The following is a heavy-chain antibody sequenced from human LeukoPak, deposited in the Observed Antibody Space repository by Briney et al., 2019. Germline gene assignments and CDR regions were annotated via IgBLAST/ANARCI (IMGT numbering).Heavy chain of an antibody. D-gene: IGHD3-22*01. V-gene: IGHV1-18*01. Sequence: ASVKVSCKASGGTFSSYAISWVRQAPGQGLEWMGWISAYNGNTNYAQKLQGRVTMTTDTSTSTAYMELRSLRSDDTAVHYCAREAAALDYDSSGYHWWGQGTLVTVSS. CDR2: ISAYNGNT. J-gene: IGHJ4*02. CDR1: GGTFSSYA. CDR3: AREAAALDYDSSGYHW.